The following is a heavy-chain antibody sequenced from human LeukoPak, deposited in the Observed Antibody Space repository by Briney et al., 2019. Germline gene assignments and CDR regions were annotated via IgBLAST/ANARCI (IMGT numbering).Heavy chain of an antibody. V-gene: IGHV3-74*01. CDR3: ARGPPYGSRSDYFDY. CDR1: GFPFTNYW. J-gene: IGHJ4*02. Sequence: GGSLRLSCEASGFPFTNYWMHWVRQAPGKGLLWVSRISKDGTTTNYADSVKGRFTISRDNAKNTVYLQMNSLRVEDTAVYYCARGPPYGSRSDYFDYWGQGTLVTVSS. D-gene: IGHD3-10*01. CDR2: ISKDGTTT.